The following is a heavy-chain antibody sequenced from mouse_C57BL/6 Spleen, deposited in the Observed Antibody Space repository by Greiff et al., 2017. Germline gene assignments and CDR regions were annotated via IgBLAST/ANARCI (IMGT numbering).Heavy chain of an antibody. J-gene: IGHJ2*01. D-gene: IGHD2-5*01. CDR1: GFTFSSYT. Sequence: DVQLVESGGGLVKPGGSLKLSCAASGFTFSSYTMSWVRQTPEKRLEWVATISGGGGNTYYPDSVKGRFTISRDNAKNTLYLQMSSLRSEDTALYYCARQSNYVYFDYWGQGTTLTVSS. V-gene: IGHV5-9*01. CDR2: ISGGGGNT. CDR3: ARQSNYVYFDY.